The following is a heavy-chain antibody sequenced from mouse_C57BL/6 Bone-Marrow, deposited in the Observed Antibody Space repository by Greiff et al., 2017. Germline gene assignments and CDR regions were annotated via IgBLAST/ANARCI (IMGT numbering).Heavy chain of an antibody. V-gene: IGHV1-81*01. Sequence: VQLQESGAELARPGASVKLSCKASGYTFTSYGISWVKQRTGQGLEWIGEIYPRSGNTYYNEKFKGKATLTADKSSSTAYMVLRSLASEDSAVYFCARATMVTQFAYWGQGTLVTVSA. J-gene: IGHJ3*01. CDR3: ARATMVTQFAY. CDR1: GYTFTSYG. D-gene: IGHD2-2*01. CDR2: IYPRSGNT.